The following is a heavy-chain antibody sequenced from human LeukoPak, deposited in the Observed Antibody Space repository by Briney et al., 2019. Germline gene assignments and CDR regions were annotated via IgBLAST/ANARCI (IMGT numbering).Heavy chain of an antibody. Sequence: ASVKVSCKASGYTFTSYGISWVRQAPGQGLEWMGWISAYNGNTNYAQKLQGRVTMTTDTSTSTAYMELRSLRSDDTAVYYCARVDSGSYYVAFDIWGQGTMVTVSS. J-gene: IGHJ3*02. CDR2: ISAYNGNT. V-gene: IGHV1-18*01. CDR3: ARVDSGSYYVAFDI. CDR1: GYTFTSYG. D-gene: IGHD1-26*01.